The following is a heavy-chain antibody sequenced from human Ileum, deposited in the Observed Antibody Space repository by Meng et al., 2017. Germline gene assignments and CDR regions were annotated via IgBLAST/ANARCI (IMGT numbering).Heavy chain of an antibody. CDR2: VFSGGST. J-gene: IGHJ5*02. Sequence: DSGQGLVKPSEPLSLTCIASGGPIISNNDYWAWMRQPPGKGLEWIGSVFSGGSTFYNPSLNSRLTISIDTSKNQFLLKMRSVTAADTAVYYCARRQKSGSYSNWFDPWGQGTLVTVSS. CDR1: GGPIISNNDY. CDR3: ARRQKSGSYSNWFDP. V-gene: IGHV4-39*06. D-gene: IGHD1-26*01.